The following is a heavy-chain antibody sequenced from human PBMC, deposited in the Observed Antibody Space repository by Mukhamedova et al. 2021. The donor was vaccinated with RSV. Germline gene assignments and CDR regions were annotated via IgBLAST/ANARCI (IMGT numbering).Heavy chain of an antibody. CDR3: ARLGSRAAY. CDR2: IYTSGST. J-gene: IGHJ4*02. V-gene: IGHV4-61*02. D-gene: IGHD2-15*01. Sequence: SWIRQPAGKGLEWIGRIYTSGSTNYNPSLKSRVTISVDTSKNKFSLKLSSVTAADTAVYYCARLGSRAAYWGQGTLVTVSS.